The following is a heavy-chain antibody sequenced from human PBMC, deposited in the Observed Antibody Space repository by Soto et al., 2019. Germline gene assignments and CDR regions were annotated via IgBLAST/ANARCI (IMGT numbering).Heavy chain of an antibody. Sequence: ASVKVSCKASGGTFSSYIISWVRQAPGQGLEWMGRIIPILGIANYAQKFQGRVTITADKSTSTAYMELSSLRSEDTAVYYCARDSFPIVVVVAAGTLGAFDIWGQGTMVTVSS. J-gene: IGHJ3*02. D-gene: IGHD2-15*01. CDR3: ARDSFPIVVVVAAGTLGAFDI. CDR2: IIPILGIA. CDR1: GGTFSSYI. V-gene: IGHV1-69*04.